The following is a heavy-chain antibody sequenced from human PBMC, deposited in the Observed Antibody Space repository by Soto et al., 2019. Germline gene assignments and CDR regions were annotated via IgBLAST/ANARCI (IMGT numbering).Heavy chain of an antibody. J-gene: IGHJ5*02. CDR3: ARVVGKNYLDP. V-gene: IGHV4-59*01. CDR2: IYYTGST. CDR1: GGSISGYY. D-gene: IGHD1-7*01. Sequence: QVQLQESGPGLVKTSETLSLTCTVSGGSISGYYWSWIRQPPGKGLEWIGYIYYTGSTYYNPSLKSRVTISLDTSRNQFSLKLTSVTAADTAVYYCARVVGKNYLDPWGQGTLVTVSS.